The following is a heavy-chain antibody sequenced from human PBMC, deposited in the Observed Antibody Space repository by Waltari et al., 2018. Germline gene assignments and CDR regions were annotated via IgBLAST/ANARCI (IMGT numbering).Heavy chain of an antibody. V-gene: IGHV1-2*06. CDR3: ARDRNYDFWTGRYGMDV. CDR1: GYIFTGHF. Sequence: QVQLVQSGTEVKKVGASVKVYCKASGYIFTGHFLNWVRQAPGTGLEWVGRKNTRNGDTEYAQKIQGRVTMTSDTPITTVYMELSSLRSDDKAVYYCARDRNYDFWTGRYGMDVWGQGTTVTVSS. J-gene: IGHJ6*02. CDR2: KNTRNGDT. D-gene: IGHD3-3*01.